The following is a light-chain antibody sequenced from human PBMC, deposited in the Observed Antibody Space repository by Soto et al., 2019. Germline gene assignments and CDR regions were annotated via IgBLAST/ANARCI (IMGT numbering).Light chain of an antibody. V-gene: IGKV3D-15*01. J-gene: IGKJ1*01. CDR2: GAS. CDR3: QQYNNWPPWT. CDR1: QSGSSN. Sequence: EIVMTQSPATLSVSPGERATLSCRASQSGSSNLACYQQKPGQAPRLLINGASTRATGIPARFSGSGSGTELPLTIRSLQSEDFAVYYWQQYNNWPPWTFGQGTKVEI.